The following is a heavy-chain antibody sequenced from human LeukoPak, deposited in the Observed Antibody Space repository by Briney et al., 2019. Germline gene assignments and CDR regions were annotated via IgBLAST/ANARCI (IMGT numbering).Heavy chain of an antibody. V-gene: IGHV3-9*01. J-gene: IGHJ5*02. D-gene: IGHD3-3*01. CDR1: GFTFDDYA. Sequence: GGSLRLSCAASGFTFDDYAMHWVRQAPGKGLEWVPGISWNSGSIGYADSVKGRFTISRDNAKNSLYLQMNSLRAEDTALYYCAKANVYDFPKGNWFDPWGQGTLVTVSS. CDR3: AKANVYDFPKGNWFDP. CDR2: ISWNSGSI.